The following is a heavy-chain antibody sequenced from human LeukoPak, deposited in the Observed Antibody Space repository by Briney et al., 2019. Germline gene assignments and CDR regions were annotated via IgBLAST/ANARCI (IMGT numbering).Heavy chain of an antibody. V-gene: IGHV3-53*01. CDR1: GFSINMYY. D-gene: IGHD2-15*01. J-gene: IGHJ3*02. CDR2: LYSGGST. CDR3: ARGWVVATGAFDI. Sequence: GGSLRLSCSASGFSINMYYMTWVRQAPGRGLEWASVLYSGGSTYYAASVKGRFTISRDNSKNTVYLQMNSLRAEDTAVYYCARGWVVATGAFDIWGHGTMVSVSS.